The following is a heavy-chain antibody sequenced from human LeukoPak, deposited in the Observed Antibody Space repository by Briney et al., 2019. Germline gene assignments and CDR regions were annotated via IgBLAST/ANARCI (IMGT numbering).Heavy chain of an antibody. CDR1: GYTFTGQN. CDR2: VKGDSGGT. J-gene: IGHJ4*02. V-gene: IGHV1-2*02. CDR3: VGADWAGGRDFDY. Sequence: ASVKVSCKDSGYTFTGQNMHWVRQAPGQRLEWMGWVKGDSGGTSYGQKFQGRVIMTRDTSISTGYMELSGLGSDDTAVYYCVGADWAGGRDFDYWGQGTLVTVSS. D-gene: IGHD3-9*01.